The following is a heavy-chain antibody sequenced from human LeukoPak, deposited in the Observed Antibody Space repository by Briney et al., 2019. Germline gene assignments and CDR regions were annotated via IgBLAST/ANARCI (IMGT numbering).Heavy chain of an antibody. CDR3: ARGLLWGDGYNSHKFDP. J-gene: IGHJ5*02. CDR2: ISYDGSNK. V-gene: IGHV3-30*04. D-gene: IGHD5-24*01. Sequence: GGSLRLSCAASGFTFSSYAMHWVRQAPGKGLEGVAVISYDGSNKYYADSVKGRFTISRDNSKNTLYLQMNSLRAEDTAVYYCARGLLWGDGYNSHKFDPWGQGTLVTVSS. CDR1: GFTFSSYA.